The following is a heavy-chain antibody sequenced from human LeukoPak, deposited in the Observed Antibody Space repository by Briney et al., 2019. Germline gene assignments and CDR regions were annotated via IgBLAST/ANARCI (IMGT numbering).Heavy chain of an antibody. Sequence: GGSLRLSCAASGFTFRTSGMNWVRQAPGKGLEWVSYISSSGTTISYAQSVKGRFTITRDNAQNSLTLHINTLRADDTAVYYCAKDGGTHFDHWGQGTLVTVSS. V-gene: IGHV3-48*01. D-gene: IGHD1-26*01. J-gene: IGHJ4*02. CDR3: AKDGGTHFDH. CDR2: ISSSGTTI. CDR1: GFTFRTSG.